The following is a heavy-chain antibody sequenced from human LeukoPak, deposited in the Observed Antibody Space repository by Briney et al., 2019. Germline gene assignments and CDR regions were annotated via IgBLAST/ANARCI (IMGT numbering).Heavy chain of an antibody. J-gene: IGHJ4*02. CDR1: GGSMSSYY. CDR2: IYYSGST. D-gene: IGHD1-26*01. Sequence: SETLSLTCTVSGGSMSSYYWSWIRQPPGQGLEWIGYIYYSGSTNYNPSLKSRVTISVDTSKNQFSLKLSSVTAADTAVYYCAKEEWETYYFDYWGQGTLVTVSS. V-gene: IGHV4-59*12. CDR3: AKEEWETYYFDY.